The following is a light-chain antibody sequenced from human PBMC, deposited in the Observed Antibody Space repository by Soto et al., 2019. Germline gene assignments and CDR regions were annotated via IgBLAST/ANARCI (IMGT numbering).Light chain of an antibody. CDR1: SSNIGSNY. CDR2: RNN. CDR3: AAWADSMSGWV. J-gene: IGLJ3*02. V-gene: IGLV1-47*01. Sequence: QSVLTQPPSASGTPGQRVTISCSGSSSNIGSNYVYWYQQLPGTAPKLLIYRNNQRPSGVPDRFSGSKSGTSASLAISGLRSEDEAEYSCAAWADSMSGWVFGGGTKLTVL.